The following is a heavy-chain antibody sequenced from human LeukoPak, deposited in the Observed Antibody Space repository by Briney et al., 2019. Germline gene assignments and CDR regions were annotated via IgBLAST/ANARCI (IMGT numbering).Heavy chain of an antibody. CDR3: ARQRGYCSGGSCLAQNNYYYMDV. CDR1: GYTFTGYY. D-gene: IGHD2-15*01. V-gene: IGHV1-2*02. Sequence: ASVKVSCKASGYTFTGYYMHWVRQAPGQGLEWMGWINPNSGGINYAQKFQGRVTMTRDTSISTAYLQWSSLKVSDTAMYYCARQRGYCSGGSCLAQNNYYYMDVWGKGTTVTVSS. CDR2: INPNSGGI. J-gene: IGHJ6*03.